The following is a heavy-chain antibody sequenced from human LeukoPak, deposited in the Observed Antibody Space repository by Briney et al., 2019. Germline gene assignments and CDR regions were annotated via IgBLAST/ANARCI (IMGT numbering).Heavy chain of an antibody. Sequence: QSGGSLRLSCTASGFTFGDYAMSWFRQAPGKGLEWVGFIRSKAYGGTTEYAASVKGRFTISRDDSKSIAYLQMNSLKTEDTAVYYCTRRGVGATYYYGMDVWGQGTTVTVSS. D-gene: IGHD1-26*01. CDR2: IRSKAYGGTT. V-gene: IGHV3-49*03. CDR1: GFTFGDYA. J-gene: IGHJ6*02. CDR3: TRRGVGATYYYGMDV.